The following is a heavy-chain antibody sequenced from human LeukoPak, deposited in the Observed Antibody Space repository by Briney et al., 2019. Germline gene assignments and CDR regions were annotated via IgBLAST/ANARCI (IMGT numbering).Heavy chain of an antibody. CDR3: ARDVESDTAMVLDY. J-gene: IGHJ4*02. D-gene: IGHD5-18*01. V-gene: IGHV3-21*01. CDR1: GFTFSSYS. Sequence: GGSLRLSCAASGFTFSSYSMNWVRQAPGKGLEWVSSISSSSSYIYYADSVKGRFTISRDNAKNSLYLQMNSLRAEDTAVYYCARDVESDTAMVLDYWGQGTLVTVSS. CDR2: ISSSSSYI.